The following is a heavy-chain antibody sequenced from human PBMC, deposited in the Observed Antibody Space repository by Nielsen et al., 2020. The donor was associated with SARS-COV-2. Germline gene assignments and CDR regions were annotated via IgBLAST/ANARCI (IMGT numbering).Heavy chain of an antibody. CDR2: ISSSSSYI. J-gene: IGHJ4*02. D-gene: IGHD3-22*01. V-gene: IGHV3-21*01. CDR3: ARGHDSSGYHDRLDY. Sequence: GESLKISCAASGFTFSSYSMNWVRQAPGKGLEWVSSISSSSSYIYYADSVKGRFTISRDNAKNSLYLQMNSLRAEDTAVYYCARGHDSSGYHDRLDYWGQGTLVTVSS. CDR1: GFTFSSYS.